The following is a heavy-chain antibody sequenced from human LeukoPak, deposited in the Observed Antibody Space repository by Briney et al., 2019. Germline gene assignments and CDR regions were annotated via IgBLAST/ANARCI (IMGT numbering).Heavy chain of an antibody. CDR3: ARDHRGAFDY. Sequence: GGSLRLSCAASGFTFSSYVMHWVRQAPGKGLEWVANMNQVGGEIYYMDSVKGRFTISRDNAKNSLYLQMNSLRAEDTAVYYCARDHRGAFDYWGQGTLVTVSS. V-gene: IGHV3-7*01. J-gene: IGHJ4*02. CDR2: MNQVGGEI. D-gene: IGHD3-16*01. CDR1: GFTFSSYV.